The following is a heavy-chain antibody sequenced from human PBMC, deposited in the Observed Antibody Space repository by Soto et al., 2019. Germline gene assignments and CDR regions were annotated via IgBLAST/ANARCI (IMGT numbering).Heavy chain of an antibody. CDR1: GHPFTNNV. CDR2: IHTAKGNT. D-gene: IGHD1-7*01. V-gene: IGHV1-3*04. Sequence: GASVKVSCKASGHPFTNNVIHWLRQAPGQTLEWMGWIHTAKGNTKYSQKFEARVTLTRDTAASTAYMELNSLRSDDTAVYYCARDPIWTYTWNYARLNYLDPWGQGTLVTVSS. CDR3: ARDPIWTYTWNYARLNYLDP. J-gene: IGHJ5*02.